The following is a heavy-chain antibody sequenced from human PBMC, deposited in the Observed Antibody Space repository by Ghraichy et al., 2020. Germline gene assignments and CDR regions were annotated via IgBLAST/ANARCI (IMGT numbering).Heavy chain of an antibody. CDR1: GYSISSGYY. D-gene: IGHD6-19*01. J-gene: IGHJ3*02. CDR3: ASSGGWNAFDI. V-gene: IGHV4-38-2*02. CDR2: IYHSGST. Sequence: SETLSLTCTVSGYSISSGYYWGWIRQPPGKGLEWIGSIYHSGSTYYNPSLKSRVTISVDTSKNQFSLKLSSVTAADTAVYYCASSGGWNAFDIWGQGTMVTVSS.